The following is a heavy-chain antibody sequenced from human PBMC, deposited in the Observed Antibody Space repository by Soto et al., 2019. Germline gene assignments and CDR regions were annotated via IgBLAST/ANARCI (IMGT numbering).Heavy chain of an antibody. V-gene: IGHV1-69*13. CDR1: GGTFSSYA. CDR2: IIPIFGTA. J-gene: IGHJ6*02. D-gene: IGHD3-10*01. Sequence: ASVKVSCKASGGTFSSYAISWARQAPGQGLEWMGGIIPIFGTANYAQKFQGRVTITADESTSTAYMELSSLRSEDTAVYYCARTLLWFGESTGYYYYYGMDVWGQGTTVTVSS. CDR3: ARTLLWFGESTGYYYYYGMDV.